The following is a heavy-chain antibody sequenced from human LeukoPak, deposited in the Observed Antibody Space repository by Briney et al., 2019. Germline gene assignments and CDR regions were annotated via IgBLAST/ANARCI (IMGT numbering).Heavy chain of an antibody. CDR2: TYDRSRWYY. D-gene: IGHD6-13*01. J-gene: IGHJ6*02. CDR1: GDSVSSNSAA. V-gene: IGHV6-1*01. Sequence: SQTLSLTCAISGDSVSSNSAAWNWIRQSPSRGLEWLGRTYDRSRWYYDYAESVKSRITINPDTSKNQFSLQLRSVSPEDTAVYYCAREVDSHGTLFYYGMDVWGQGTTVTVSS. CDR3: AREVDSHGTLFYYGMDV.